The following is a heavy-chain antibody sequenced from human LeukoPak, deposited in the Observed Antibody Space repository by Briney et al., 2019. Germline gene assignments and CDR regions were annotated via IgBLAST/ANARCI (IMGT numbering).Heavy chain of an antibody. V-gene: IGHV5-51*01. Sequence: ESLKFSCKGFGYSSTSNCIGWVRQMRGKGLEWMGIISPGDSDTRYSPSFQGQVTISADKSINTAYLQWSSLKASDTAMYYCANSFREGFDPWGQGTLVTVSS. CDR2: ISPGDSDT. CDR1: GYSSTSNC. J-gene: IGHJ5*02. D-gene: IGHD2-15*01. CDR3: ANSFREGFDP.